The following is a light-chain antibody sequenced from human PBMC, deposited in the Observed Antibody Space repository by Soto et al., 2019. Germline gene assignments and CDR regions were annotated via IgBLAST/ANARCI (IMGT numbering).Light chain of an antibody. J-gene: IGKJ5*01. Sequence: VVMTQSPLSQPVTLAQLSSISCTSKQMLVHSNGIAYFSWFQQRPGRSPRRLIYKVSNRDSGVTARFSGSGSGTDFALKVSRVEAEDVGVYYCMQGTHWPITFGQGTRLEIK. CDR3: MQGTHWPIT. CDR2: KVS. CDR1: QMLVHSNGIAY. V-gene: IGKV2-30*02.